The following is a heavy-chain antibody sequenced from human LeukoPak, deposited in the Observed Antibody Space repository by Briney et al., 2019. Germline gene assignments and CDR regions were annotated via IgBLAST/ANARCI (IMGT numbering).Heavy chain of an antibody. CDR3: ARPGMVRGPRHNWFDP. D-gene: IGHD3-10*01. J-gene: IGHJ5*02. CDR1: GGSISSYY. Sequence: SETLSLTCTVSGGSISSYYWSWIRQPPGKGLEWIGEINHSGSTNYNPSLKSRVTISVDTSKNQFSLKLSSVTAADTAVYYCARPGMVRGPRHNWFDPWGQGTLVTVSS. V-gene: IGHV4-34*01. CDR2: INHSGST.